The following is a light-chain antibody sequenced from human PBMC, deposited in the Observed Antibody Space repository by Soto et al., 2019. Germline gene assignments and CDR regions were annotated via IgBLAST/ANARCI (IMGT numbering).Light chain of an antibody. V-gene: IGKV3-15*01. Sequence: EVLLKESTDALSLSLGERDTLCCWASQSVSSCSAWYQHKPGKAPWLLIYAASTNSTDVPSRFSGSGAGTEFTLTISSLQSQDFALDYCQQSNSWPWTFGGGTKVDIK. CDR3: QQSNSWPWT. CDR2: AAS. CDR1: QSVSSC. J-gene: IGKJ4*02.